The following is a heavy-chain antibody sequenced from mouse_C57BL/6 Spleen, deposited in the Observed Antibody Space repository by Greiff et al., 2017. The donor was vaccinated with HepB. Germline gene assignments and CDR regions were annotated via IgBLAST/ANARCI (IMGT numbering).Heavy chain of an antibody. D-gene: IGHD1-1*01. J-gene: IGHJ4*01. CDR1: GFTFSDYY. V-gene: IGHV5-16*01. CDR3: ARDSLYYGSSPYYAMDY. CDR2: INYDGSST. Sequence: EVHLVESEGGLVQPGSSMKLSYTASGFTFSDYYMAWVRQVPENGLEWVANINYDGSSTYYLDSLKSRFIISRDNAKNILYLQMSSLKSEDTATYYCARDSLYYGSSPYYAMDYWGQGTSVTVSS.